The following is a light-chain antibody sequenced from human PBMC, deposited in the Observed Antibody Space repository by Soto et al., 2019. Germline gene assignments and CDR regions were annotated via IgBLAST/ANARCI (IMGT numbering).Light chain of an antibody. CDR2: SNN. CDR3: AAWDDSLNGYV. V-gene: IGLV1-44*01. Sequence: QSVLTQPPSASGTPGQRVAISCSVSSSNIGSNTVNWYQQLPGTAPELLIYSNNQRPSGVPDRFSGSKSGTSASLAISGLQSEDEADYYCAAWDDSLNGYVFGTGTKVTV. J-gene: IGLJ1*01. CDR1: SSNIGSNT.